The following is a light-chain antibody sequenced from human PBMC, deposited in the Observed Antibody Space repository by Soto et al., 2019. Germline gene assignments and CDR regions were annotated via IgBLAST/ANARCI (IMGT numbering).Light chain of an antibody. V-gene: IGLV2-14*01. CDR2: DVS. CDR3: RSYTSSSTYV. J-gene: IGLJ1*01. CDR1: SSDVGGYNY. Sequence: QSVLTQPASVSGSPGQSSTISCTGTSSDVGGYNYVSWYQQHPGKAPKLMIYDVSNRPSGVSNRFSGSKSGNTASLTISGLQAEDEADYYCRSYTSSSTYVFGTGTKLTVL.